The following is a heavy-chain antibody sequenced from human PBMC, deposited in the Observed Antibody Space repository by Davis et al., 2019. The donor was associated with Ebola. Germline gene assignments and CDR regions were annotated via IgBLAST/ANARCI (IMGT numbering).Heavy chain of an antibody. CDR1: GGSLSSAGHY. J-gene: IGHJ4*02. CDR3: ARTPQYTSYGSYFDF. D-gene: IGHD1-26*01. V-gene: IGHV4-61*08. Sequence: SETLSLTCTVSGGSLSSAGHYWSWIRQPPGKGLEWIGNIYYGGTTNYNPSLKSRVTLSGDTSKNQFSLNVTSVTAADTAMYYCARTPQYTSYGSYFDFWGQGALVTVSS. CDR2: IYYGGTT.